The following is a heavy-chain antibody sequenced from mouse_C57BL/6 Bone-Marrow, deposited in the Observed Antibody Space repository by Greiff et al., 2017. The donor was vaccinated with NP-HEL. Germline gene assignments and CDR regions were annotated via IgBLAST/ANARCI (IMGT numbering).Heavy chain of an antibody. CDR3: AIYYGNYLAY. J-gene: IGHJ3*01. CDR2: INPGSGGT. CDR1: GYAFTNYL. V-gene: IGHV1-54*01. D-gene: IGHD2-1*01. Sequence: QVQLKESGAELVRPGTSVKVSCKASGYAFTNYLIEWVKQRPGQGLEWIGVINPGSGGTNYNEKFKGKATLTADKSSSTAYMQLSSLTSEDSAVYFCAIYYGNYLAYWGQGTLVTVSA.